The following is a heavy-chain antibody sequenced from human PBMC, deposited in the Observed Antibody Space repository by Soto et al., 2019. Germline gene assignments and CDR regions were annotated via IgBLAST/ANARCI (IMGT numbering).Heavy chain of an antibody. Sequence: GASVKVSCKASGGTFSSYAISWVRQAPGQGLEWMGGIIPIFGTANYALKFQGRVTITADESTSTAYMELSSLRSEDTAVYYCAIDPDSSWPNYYGMDVWGQGTTVTVSS. D-gene: IGHD6-13*01. CDR1: GGTFSSYA. CDR3: AIDPDSSWPNYYGMDV. CDR2: IIPIFGTA. J-gene: IGHJ6*02. V-gene: IGHV1-69*13.